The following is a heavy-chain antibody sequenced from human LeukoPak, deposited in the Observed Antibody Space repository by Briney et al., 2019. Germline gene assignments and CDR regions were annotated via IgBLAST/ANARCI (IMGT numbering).Heavy chain of an antibody. J-gene: IGHJ4*02. CDR2: IYSGVLT. D-gene: IGHD6-13*01. CDR1: GFAVNTKF. V-gene: IGHV3-53*01. Sequence: PGGSLRLSCAASGFAVNTKFMNWVRQAPGKGLEWVSVIYSGVLTYYADSVKGRFSIFRDNSKKTVYLKMNSLRAEDTAVYYCAKDEAAAGGGLDYWGQGTLVIVSS. CDR3: AKDEAAAGGGLDY.